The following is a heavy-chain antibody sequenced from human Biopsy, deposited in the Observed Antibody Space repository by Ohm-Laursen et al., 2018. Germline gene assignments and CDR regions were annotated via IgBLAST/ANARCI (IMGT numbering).Heavy chain of an antibody. J-gene: IGHJ2*01. CDR3: ARDGKRWDYSTYFSWHFDL. Sequence: SLRLSCAASGFTFTRYAVHWVRQAPGKGLEWVAVISYDGSGEYYADSLQGRFIISRDNPKNTVDLQMNSLRAEDTAVYFCARDGKRWDYSTYFSWHFDLWGRGTLATVSS. D-gene: IGHD4-11*01. CDR2: ISYDGSGE. V-gene: IGHV3-30*03. CDR1: GFTFTRYA.